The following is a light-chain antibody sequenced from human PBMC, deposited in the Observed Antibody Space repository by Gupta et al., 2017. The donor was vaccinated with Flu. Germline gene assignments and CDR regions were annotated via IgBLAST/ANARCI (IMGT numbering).Light chain of an antibody. CDR2: DAS. CDR3: QHGSNWPRS. CDR1: QYISSY. V-gene: IGKV3-11*01. J-gene: IGKJ4*01. Sequence: PATLSSSPGERATLSCRASQYISSYLAWYQQQPGQSPRLLISDASKRATGIPARFSGSGSGTEFTLTISSREPEDFAIYYCQHGSNWPRSSGGGTKVEIK.